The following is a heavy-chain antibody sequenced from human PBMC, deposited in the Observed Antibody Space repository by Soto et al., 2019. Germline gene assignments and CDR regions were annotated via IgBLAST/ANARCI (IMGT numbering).Heavy chain of an antibody. J-gene: IGHJ4*02. CDR1: GGSISSGDYY. Sequence: QVQLQESGPGLVKPSQTLSLTCTVSGGSISSGDYYWSWIRQPPGKGLEWIGYIYYSGSTYYNPSLKSRVTISVDTSKNQFSLKLSSVTAADTAMYYCARYSGSWRLTFDYWGQGTLVTVSS. CDR2: IYYSGST. V-gene: IGHV4-30-4*01. D-gene: IGHD6-13*01. CDR3: ARYSGSWRLTFDY.